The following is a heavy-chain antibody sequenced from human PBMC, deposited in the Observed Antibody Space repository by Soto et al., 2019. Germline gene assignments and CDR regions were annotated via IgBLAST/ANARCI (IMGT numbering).Heavy chain of an antibody. CDR3: AQTRYTVAGVFDY. Sequence: PGGSLRLSCAASGFTFSSYAMHWVRQAPGKGLEWVAVISYDGSNKYYADSVKGRFTISRDNSKNTLYLQMNSLRAEDTAVYYCAQTRYTVAGVFDYWGQGALVTVSS. D-gene: IGHD6-19*01. CDR1: GFTFSSYA. J-gene: IGHJ4*02. CDR2: ISYDGSNK. V-gene: IGHV3-30-3*01.